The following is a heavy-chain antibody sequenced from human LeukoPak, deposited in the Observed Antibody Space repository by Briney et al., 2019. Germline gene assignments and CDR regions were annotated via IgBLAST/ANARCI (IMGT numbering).Heavy chain of an antibody. J-gene: IGHJ4*02. V-gene: IGHV3-23*01. CDR2: ISSSGGTT. D-gene: IGHD5-24*01. Sequence: GGSLRLSCAASGFTFSTDAVNWVRQAPGKGVGWVSAISSSGGTTYYADSVKGRFSISRDNSKNTLYLRMNSLRAEDTAVYYCAKDRNAWPTNFDSWGQGTLVTVSA. CDR1: GFTFSTDA. CDR3: AKDRNAWPTNFDS.